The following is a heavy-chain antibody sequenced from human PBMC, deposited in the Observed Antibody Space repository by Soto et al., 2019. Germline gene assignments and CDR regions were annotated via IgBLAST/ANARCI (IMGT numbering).Heavy chain of an antibody. CDR3: ARSSGYYYYGMDV. CDR1: GFTFSSYV. D-gene: IGHD6-6*01. CDR2: IWYDESNK. V-gene: IGHV3-33*01. J-gene: IGHJ6*02. Sequence: GGALRLSCAASGFTFSSYVMHWVRQAPGKGLEWVAVIWYDESNKYYADSVKGRFTISRDNSKNTLNLQMNRLRAEDTAVYYCARSSGYYYYGMDVWGQVTTVTVSS.